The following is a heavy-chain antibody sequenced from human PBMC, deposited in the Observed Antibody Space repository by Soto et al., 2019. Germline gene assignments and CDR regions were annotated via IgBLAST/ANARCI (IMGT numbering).Heavy chain of an antibody. CDR3: ARNYGDSGGSYYYYYCMDV. Sequence: SETLSLTCTVSGGSISSSSYYWGWIRQPPGKGLEWIGSIYYSGSTYYNPSLKSRVTISVDTSKNQFSLKLSSVTAADTAVYYCARNYGDSGGSYYYYYCMDVWGQGTTVTVSS. J-gene: IGHJ6*02. CDR1: GGSISSSSYY. D-gene: IGHD4-17*01. CDR2: IYYSGST. V-gene: IGHV4-39*01.